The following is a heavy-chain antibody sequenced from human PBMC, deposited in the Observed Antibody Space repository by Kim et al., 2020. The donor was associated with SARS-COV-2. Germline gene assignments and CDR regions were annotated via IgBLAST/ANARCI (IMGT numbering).Heavy chain of an antibody. D-gene: IGHD3-3*01. J-gene: IGHJ4*02. CDR1: GYTFTDYY. V-gene: IGHV1-2*02. CDR2: INPYSGDT. CDR3: ARSAHFWSGHYLDF. Sequence: ASVKVSCKASGYTFTDYYIHWVRQAPGQGLEWMGWINPYSGDTTYAQKFQGRVTMTRDTSISTPYVELSSLRSDDMAVYYCARSAHFWSGHYLDFWGQGT.